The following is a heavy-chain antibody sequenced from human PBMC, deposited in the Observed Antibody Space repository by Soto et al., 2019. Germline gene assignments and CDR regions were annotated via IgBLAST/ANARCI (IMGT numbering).Heavy chain of an antibody. Sequence: ASVKVSCKASGYTFTGYYMHWVRQAPGQGLEWMGWINPNSGGTNYAQKFQGRVTMTRDTSISTAYMELSRLRSDDTAVYYCAREREYSYGLTDYWGQGTLVTVSS. CDR3: AREREYSYGLTDY. CDR1: GYTFTGYY. D-gene: IGHD5-18*01. J-gene: IGHJ4*02. CDR2: INPNSGGT. V-gene: IGHV1-2*02.